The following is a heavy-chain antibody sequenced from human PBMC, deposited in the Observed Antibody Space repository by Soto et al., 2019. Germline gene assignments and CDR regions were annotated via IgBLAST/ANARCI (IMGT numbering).Heavy chain of an antibody. D-gene: IGHD4-4*01. J-gene: IGHJ4*02. Sequence: ASVKVSCKVSGYTLTELSMHWVRQAPGKGLEWMGGFDPEDGETIYAQKFQGRVTMTEDTSTDTAYMELSSLRSEDTAVYYCATDLYSNYDPGSLDYWGQGTLVTVSS. CDR2: FDPEDGET. V-gene: IGHV1-24*01. CDR1: GYTLTELS. CDR3: ATDLYSNYDPGSLDY.